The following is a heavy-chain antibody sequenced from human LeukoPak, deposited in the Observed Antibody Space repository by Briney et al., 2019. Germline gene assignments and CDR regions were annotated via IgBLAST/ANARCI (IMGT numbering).Heavy chain of an antibody. CDR3: ARRGESTNYGDYRFDS. CDR1: GFTFSSYA. D-gene: IGHD4-17*01. J-gene: IGHJ4*02. CDR2: TSGSGGNT. V-gene: IGHV3-23*01. Sequence: GGSLRPSCGASGFTFSSYAMSWVRQAPGKGLEWVSATSGSGGNTYYADSVNGRFTISRDNSKNTLYLQMNSLRVEDTAVYYCARRGESTNYGDYRFDSWGQGTLVTVSS.